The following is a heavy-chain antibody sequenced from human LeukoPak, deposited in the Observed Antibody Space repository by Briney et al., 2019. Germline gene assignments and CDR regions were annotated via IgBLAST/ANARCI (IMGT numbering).Heavy chain of an antibody. Sequence: GGSLRLSCAASGFTFSSYAMSWVRQAPGKGLEWVSTISGNTYYADSVKGRFTISRDNSKNTLYLQMSSLRAEDTALYFCAKRDTSGWENWFDPWGQGTLVTVSS. CDR1: GFTFSSYA. CDR2: ISGNT. J-gene: IGHJ5*02. D-gene: IGHD6-19*01. V-gene: IGHV3-23*01. CDR3: AKRDTSGWENWFDP.